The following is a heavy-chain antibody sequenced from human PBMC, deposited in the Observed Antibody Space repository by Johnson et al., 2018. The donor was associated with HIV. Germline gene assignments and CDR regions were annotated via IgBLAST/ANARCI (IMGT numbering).Heavy chain of an antibody. CDR1: GFTFSSYV. Sequence: QVQLVESGGGVVQPGGSLRLSCASSGFTFSSYVMHWVRQAPGKGLEWVSFIHSDGSNEYYADSVKDRFTISRDNSKNTLYRQMNILQAVDTAVYSCAKGVVSFWGSYRYPEALDFWGQGPMVTVSS. CDR2: IHSDGSNE. J-gene: IGHJ3*01. V-gene: IGHV3-30*02. D-gene: IGHD3-16*02. CDR3: AKGVVSFWGSYRYPEALDF.